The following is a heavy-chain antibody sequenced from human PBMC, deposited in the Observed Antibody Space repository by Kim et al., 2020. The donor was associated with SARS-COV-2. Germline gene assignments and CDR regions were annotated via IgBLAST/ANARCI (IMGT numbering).Heavy chain of an antibody. J-gene: IGHJ6*03. Sequence: GGSLRLSCAASGFTFNSFWMHWVRQAPGKGLVWVARINSDGSSKCYADSVKGRFTISRDTARNTLYLQMNSLRAEDTAVYYCARERGWFGERFYYYYYY. CDR1: GFTFNSFW. CDR2: INSDGSSK. V-gene: IGHV3-74*01. CDR3: ARERGWFGERFYYYYYY. D-gene: IGHD3-10*01.